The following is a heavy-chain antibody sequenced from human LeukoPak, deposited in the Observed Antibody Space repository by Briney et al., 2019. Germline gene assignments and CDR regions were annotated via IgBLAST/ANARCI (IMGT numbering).Heavy chain of an antibody. CDR1: GFTFSSYE. CDR2: ISSSGSTI. D-gene: IGHD6-13*01. J-gene: IGHJ4*02. V-gene: IGHV3-48*03. CDR3: AGDHDSSNCPYFDY. Sequence: GGSLRLSCAASGFTFSSYEMNWVRQAPGKGLEWVSYISSSGSTIYYADSVKGRFTISRDNAKKSLYLQMNSLRADDTAVYYCAGDHDSSNCPYFDYWGQGTLVTVSS.